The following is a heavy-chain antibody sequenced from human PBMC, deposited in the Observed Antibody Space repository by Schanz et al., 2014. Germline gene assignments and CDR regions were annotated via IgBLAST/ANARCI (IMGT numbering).Heavy chain of an antibody. Sequence: HLVESGGGLIQPGGSLRLSCAASGFTVSDNYMPWVRQAPGKGLEWVSVIYSGGSTYYADSVKGRFTISRDNSKNTLYLQRNSLRAEDTALYYCASERGYSYGYGAFDIWGQGTMVTVSS. CDR2: IYSGGST. V-gene: IGHV3-53*01. CDR1: GFTVSDNY. CDR3: ASERGYSYGYGAFDI. J-gene: IGHJ3*02. D-gene: IGHD5-18*01.